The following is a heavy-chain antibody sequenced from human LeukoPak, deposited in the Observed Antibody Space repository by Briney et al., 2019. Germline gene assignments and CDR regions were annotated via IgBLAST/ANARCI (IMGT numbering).Heavy chain of an antibody. J-gene: IGHJ4*02. CDR1: GFTFSSYG. CDR3: AKVEHSSSSSPLDY. CDR2: ISYDGSNK. Sequence: GGSLRLSCAASGFTFSSYGMHWVRQAPGKGLEWVAVISYDGSNKYYADSVKGRFTIFRDNSKNTLYLQMNSLRAEDTAVYYCAKVEHSSSSSPLDYWGQGTLVTVSS. D-gene: IGHD6-13*01. V-gene: IGHV3-30*18.